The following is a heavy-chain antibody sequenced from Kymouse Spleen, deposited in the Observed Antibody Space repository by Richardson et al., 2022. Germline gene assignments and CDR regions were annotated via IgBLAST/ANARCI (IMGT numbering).Heavy chain of an antibody. Sequence: EVQLVESGGGLVKPGGSLRLSCAASGFTFSNAWMSWVRQAPGKGLEWVGRIKSKTDGGTTDYAAPVKGRFTISRDDSKNTLYLQMNSLKTEDTAVYYCTTPITGTTGYYYGMDVWGQGTTVTVSS. CDR1: GFTFSNAW. V-gene: IGHV3-15*01. CDR3: TTPITGTTGYYYGMDV. J-gene: IGHJ6*02. CDR2: IKSKTDGGTT. D-gene: IGHD1-7*01.